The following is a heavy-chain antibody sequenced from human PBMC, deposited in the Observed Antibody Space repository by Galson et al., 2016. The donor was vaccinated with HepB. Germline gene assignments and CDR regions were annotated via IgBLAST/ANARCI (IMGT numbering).Heavy chain of an antibody. Sequence: SVKVSCKASGYTFTNYEISWVRQAPGQGLEWLGWISAYNGNTKYPHKVQGRVTMTTDASTSTAYMELRSLRSDDTAVYYCARVYPGVTLDFWGQGTMVTVSA. CDR3: ARVYPGVTLDF. J-gene: IGHJ3*01. CDR1: GYTFTNYE. D-gene: IGHD2-8*01. CDR2: ISAYNGNT. V-gene: IGHV1-18*01.